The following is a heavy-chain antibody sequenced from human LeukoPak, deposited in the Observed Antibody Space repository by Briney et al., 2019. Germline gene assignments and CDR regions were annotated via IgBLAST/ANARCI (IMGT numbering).Heavy chain of an antibody. CDR3: ARRYCSSTSCLIDY. CDR2: IMQGGSEK. J-gene: IGHJ4*02. CDR1: GFIFTNYW. D-gene: IGHD2-2*01. Sequence: GGSLRLSCAASGFIFTNYWMNWVRQAPGRGLEWVAMIMQGGSEKFYVDSVKGRFLISRDNAKNSLYLQMNSLRAEDTAVYYCARRYCSSTSCLIDYWGQGTLVTVSS. V-gene: IGHV3-7*04.